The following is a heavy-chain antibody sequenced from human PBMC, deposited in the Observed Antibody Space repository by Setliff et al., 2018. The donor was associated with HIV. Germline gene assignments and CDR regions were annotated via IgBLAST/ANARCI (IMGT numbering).Heavy chain of an antibody. V-gene: IGHV4-34*01. CDR2: INHSGST. CDR3: ARGIGTRYNYYMDV. D-gene: IGHD1-20*01. J-gene: IGHJ6*03. Sequence: PSETLSLTCAVYGGSFSGHYWTWIRQAPGKGLEWIGEINHSGSTYYNPSLKSRVTMSADTSRNQLSLKLSSVTAADTAVYYCARGIGTRYNYYMDVWGIGTTVTVSS. CDR1: GGSFSGHY.